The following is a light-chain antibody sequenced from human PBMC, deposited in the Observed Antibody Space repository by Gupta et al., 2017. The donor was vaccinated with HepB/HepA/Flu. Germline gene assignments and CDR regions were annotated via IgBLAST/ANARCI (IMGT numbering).Light chain of an antibody. CDR1: SSDVGGYNY. CDR2: DVS. V-gene: IGLV2-11*01. J-gene: IGLJ3*02. Sequence: QSALTQPRSVSGSPGQPVTISCPGTSSDVGGYNYVSWHQQPTGKVPKVMIYDVSKRPSGVPDRFSGSKSGNTASLTISGLQAEDEADYYCCSYAGRYIWVFGGGTKVTVL. CDR3: CSYAGRYIWV.